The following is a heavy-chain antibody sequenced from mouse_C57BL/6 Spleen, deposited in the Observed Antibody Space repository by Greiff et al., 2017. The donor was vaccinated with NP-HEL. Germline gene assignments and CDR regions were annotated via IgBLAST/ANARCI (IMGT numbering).Heavy chain of an antibody. J-gene: IGHJ2*01. D-gene: IGHD2-4*01. CDR1: GYTFTSYG. CDR3: ARSEDYDRYFDY. Sequence: QVQLQQSGAELARPGASVKLSCKASGYTFTSYGISWVKQRTGQGLEWIGEIYPRSGNTYYNEKFKGKATLTADKSSSTAYMELRSLTSEDAAVYFCARSEDYDRYFDYWGQGTTLTVSS. V-gene: IGHV1-81*01. CDR2: IYPRSGNT.